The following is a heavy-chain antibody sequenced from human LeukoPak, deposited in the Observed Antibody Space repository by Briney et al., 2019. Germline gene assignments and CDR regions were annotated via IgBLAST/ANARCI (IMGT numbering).Heavy chain of an antibody. Sequence: GGSLRLSCAASGFTFSSYNMNWVRQAPGKGLEWVAIIWHHGSKTYYGDSVKGRFTISRDNSKNTLYLQMNSLGAEDTAVYYCARDSSSSWYYFDLWGQGTLVTVSS. CDR3: ARDSSSSWYYFDL. V-gene: IGHV3-33*08. CDR1: GFTFSSYN. CDR2: IWHHGSKT. D-gene: IGHD6-13*01. J-gene: IGHJ4*02.